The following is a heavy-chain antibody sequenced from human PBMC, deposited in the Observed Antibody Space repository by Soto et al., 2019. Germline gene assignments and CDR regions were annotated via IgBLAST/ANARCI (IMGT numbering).Heavy chain of an antibody. D-gene: IGHD3-10*01. CDR1: GGSINTDGYY. CDR2: IYYSGGT. Sequence: PSETLSLTCTVSGGSINTDGYYWTWTRQHPGQGLEWIGYIYYSGGTYYNPSLKSRVTMSVDTSKNQFSLRLTSVTAADTALYYCVRVAFGSRSYYFDFWGQGTLVTVSS. J-gene: IGHJ4*02. V-gene: IGHV4-31*03. CDR3: VRVAFGSRSYYFDF.